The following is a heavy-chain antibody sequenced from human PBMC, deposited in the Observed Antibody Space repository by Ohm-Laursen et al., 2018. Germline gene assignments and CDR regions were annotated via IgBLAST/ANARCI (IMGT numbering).Heavy chain of an antibody. J-gene: IGHJ4*02. D-gene: IGHD6-13*01. CDR1: GITFSSYW. CDR3: ARGPGIAAAGPSKPFDY. CDR2: INSDGSSI. V-gene: IGHV3-74*01. Sequence: SLRLSCTASGITFSSYWMQWVRQAPGKGLVWVSRINSDGSSISYADSVKGRFTISRDNAKNTLYLQMNSLRAEDTAVYYFARGPGIAAAGPSKPFDYWGQGTLVTVSS.